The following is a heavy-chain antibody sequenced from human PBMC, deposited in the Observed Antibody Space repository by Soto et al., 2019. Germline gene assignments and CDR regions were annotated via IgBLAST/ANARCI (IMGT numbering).Heavy chain of an antibody. D-gene: IGHD2-2*03. V-gene: IGHV3-23*01. CDR1: GFTFSSYA. J-gene: IGHJ4*02. CDR3: AEDLDIVVVPALFDY. Sequence: GGSLRLSCAASGFTFSSYAMSWVRQAPGKGLEWVSAISGSGGSTYYADSVKGRFTISRDNSKNTLYLQMNSLRAEDTAVYYCAEDLDIVVVPALFDYWGQGTLVTVSS. CDR2: ISGSGGST.